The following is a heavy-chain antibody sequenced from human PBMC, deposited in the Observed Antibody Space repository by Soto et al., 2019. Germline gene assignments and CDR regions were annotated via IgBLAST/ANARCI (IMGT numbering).Heavy chain of an antibody. Sequence: SETLSLTCTVSGGSVTNSSYYWGWIRQSPGKGLEWIGSVYYRGRSYSKSSVKSRVTISVDTSKNQFSLNLNSVTAADTAVYYCARVRGVIAAAGTESSYYYYYGMDVWGQGTTVTVSS. J-gene: IGHJ6*02. D-gene: IGHD6-13*01. V-gene: IGHV4-39*07. CDR1: GGSVTNSSYY. CDR3: ARVRGVIAAAGTESSYYYYYGMDV. CDR2: VYYRGRS.